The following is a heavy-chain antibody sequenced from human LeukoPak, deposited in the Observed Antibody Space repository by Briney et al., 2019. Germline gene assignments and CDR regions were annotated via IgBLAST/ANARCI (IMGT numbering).Heavy chain of an antibody. CDR3: AKPHLVVPAAIDAFDI. CDR2: ISGSGGST. D-gene: IGHD2-2*02. J-gene: IGHJ3*02. CDR1: GFTFSSYA. V-gene: IGHV3-23*01. Sequence: GGSLRLSCAASGFTFSSYAMSWVRQGPGKGLEWASAISGSGGSTYYADSVKDRFTISRDNSKNTLYLQMNSLRAEDTAVYYCAKPHLVVPAAIDAFDIWGQGTMVTVSS.